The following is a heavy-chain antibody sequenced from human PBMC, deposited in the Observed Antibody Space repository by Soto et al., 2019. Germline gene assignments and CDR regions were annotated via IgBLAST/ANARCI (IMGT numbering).Heavy chain of an antibody. J-gene: IGHJ5*02. CDR2: IYYSGST. Sequence: LSETLSLTCTVSGGSISSYYWSWIRQPPGKGLEWIGYIYYSGSTNYNPSLKSRVTISVDTSRNQFSLKLSSVTAADTAVYYCARHQNYYDSSAPGWFDPWGQGTLVTVS. CDR1: GGSISSYY. CDR3: ARHQNYYDSSAPGWFDP. D-gene: IGHD3-22*01. V-gene: IGHV4-59*01.